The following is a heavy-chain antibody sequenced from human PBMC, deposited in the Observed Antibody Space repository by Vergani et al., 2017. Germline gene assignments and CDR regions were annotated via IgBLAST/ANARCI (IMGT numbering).Heavy chain of an antibody. V-gene: IGHV1-24*01. J-gene: IGHJ6*03. CDR1: GYTLTELS. CDR2: FDPEDGET. Sequence: QVQLVQSGAEVKKPGASVKVSCKVSGYTLTELSMHWVRQAPGKGLEWMGGFDPEDGETIYAQKFQGRVTMTEDTSTDTAYMELSSLRSEDTAVYYCARGYCSSTSIRGCKGPMDVWGKGTTVTVSS. CDR3: ARGYCSSTSIRGCKGPMDV. D-gene: IGHD2-2*01.